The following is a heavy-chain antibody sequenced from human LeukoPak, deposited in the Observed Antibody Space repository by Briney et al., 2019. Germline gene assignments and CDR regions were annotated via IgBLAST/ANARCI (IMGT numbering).Heavy chain of an antibody. V-gene: IGHV3-30*18. Sequence: GGSLRLSCAASGSTFSSYGMHWVRQAPGKGLEWVAVISYDGSNKYFADSVKGRFTISRDNSKNTLYLQMNSLRAEDTAVYYCAKLWAGYYFDYWGQGTLVTVSS. D-gene: IGHD3-10*01. CDR2: ISYDGSNK. CDR3: AKLWAGYYFDY. CDR1: GSTFSSYG. J-gene: IGHJ4*02.